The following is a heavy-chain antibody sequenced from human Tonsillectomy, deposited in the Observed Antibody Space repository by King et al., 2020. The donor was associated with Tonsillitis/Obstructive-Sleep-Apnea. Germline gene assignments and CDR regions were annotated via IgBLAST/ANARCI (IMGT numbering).Heavy chain of an antibody. J-gene: IGHJ4*02. CDR3: ARALSTAYLDS. CDR2: IDSTGNHI. Sequence: DEQLVQSGGGLVKPGGSLRLSCAASGFAFHYYTLEWVRQAPGKGLEWVSSIDSTGNHIYYADSVEGRFTVSRDNTKNSLYLQMTGLRAEDTAVYYCARALSTAYLDSWGQGTLVTVSS. CDR1: GFAFHYYT. V-gene: IGHV3-21*01.